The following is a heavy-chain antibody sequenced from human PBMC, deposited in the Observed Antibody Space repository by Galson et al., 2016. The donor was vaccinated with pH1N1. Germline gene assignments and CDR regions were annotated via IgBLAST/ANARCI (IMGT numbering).Heavy chain of an antibody. D-gene: IGHD6-13*01. CDR2: IGSSGNV. J-gene: IGHJ5*02. Sequence: SLRLSCAASGFTLSDYYMNWIRETPERGLEWLSSIGSSGNVAYADSVKGRFTISRDNAQNSLLLQMDSLRVDDTALYYCAGELGIGAVGPLDPWGQGALGIVS. CDR3: AGELGIGAVGPLDP. V-gene: IGHV3-11*01. CDR1: GFTLSDYY.